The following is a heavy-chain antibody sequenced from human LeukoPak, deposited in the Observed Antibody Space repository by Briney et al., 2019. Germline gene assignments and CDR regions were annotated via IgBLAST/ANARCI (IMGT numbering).Heavy chain of an antibody. V-gene: IGHV1-18*01. J-gene: IGHJ6*02. CDR1: VYTFPSYG. Sequence: ASVNVSCMASVYTFPSYGISWVRQAPGQGLDWMGWISAYNGKTNHPQKLQGRVTMTTDTSTSKACMELRSLRSDDAAVYYCARDVGYCSSTSCYFAFPYYYYGMDVWRQETTVTVSS. CDR3: ARDVGYCSSTSCYFAFPYYYYGMDV. D-gene: IGHD2-2*01. CDR2: ISAYNGKT.